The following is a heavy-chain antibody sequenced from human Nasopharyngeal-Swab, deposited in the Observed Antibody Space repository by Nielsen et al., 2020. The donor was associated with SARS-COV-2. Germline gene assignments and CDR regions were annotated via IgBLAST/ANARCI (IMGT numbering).Heavy chain of an antibody. Sequence: GGSLRLSCAASGFTFSSYAMHWVRQAPGKGLEWVAVISYDGSNKYYADSVKGRFTISRDNSKNTPYLQMNSLRAEDTAVYYCARSDIVVVVADIGAFLNWGQGTLVTVSS. V-gene: IGHV3-30-3*01. CDR3: ARSDIVVVVADIGAFLN. D-gene: IGHD2-15*01. J-gene: IGHJ4*02. CDR2: ISYDGSNK. CDR1: GFTFSSYA.